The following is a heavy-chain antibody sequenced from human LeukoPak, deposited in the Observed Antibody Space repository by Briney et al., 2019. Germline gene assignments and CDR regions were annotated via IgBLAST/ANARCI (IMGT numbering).Heavy chain of an antibody. CDR2: IIPIFGTA. D-gene: IGHD3-9*01. Sequence: ASVKVSCKDSGGTFSSYAISWVRQAPGQGLEWMGGIIPIFGTANYAQKFQGRVTITADESTSTAYMELSSLRSEDTAVYYCARDMYDILTGYQDYYYYGMDVWGQGTTVTVSS. CDR1: GGTFSSYA. J-gene: IGHJ6*02. V-gene: IGHV1-69*13. CDR3: ARDMYDILTGYQDYYYYGMDV.